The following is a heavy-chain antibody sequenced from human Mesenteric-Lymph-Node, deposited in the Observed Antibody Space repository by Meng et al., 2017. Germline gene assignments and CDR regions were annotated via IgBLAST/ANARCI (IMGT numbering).Heavy chain of an antibody. V-gene: IGHV4-38-2*02. CDR1: GYSISSGYY. J-gene: IGHJ4*02. CDR3: ARYDSGGSSRYYFDY. Sequence: SETLSLTCTVSGYSISSGYYWGWNRQPPGKEREWIGSIHHSGSTYYNPSLKSRVTLSLDTAKNQFDRKVSCATAADTAGYFWARYDSGGSSRYYFDYWGQGTLVTVSS. D-gene: IGHD3-22*01. CDR2: IHHSGST.